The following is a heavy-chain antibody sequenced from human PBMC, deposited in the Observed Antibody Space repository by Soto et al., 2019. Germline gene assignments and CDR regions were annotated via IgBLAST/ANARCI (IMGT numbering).Heavy chain of an antibody. Sequence: LRLSCAASGFTFSSNSMNWVRQAPGKGLEWVSSISSSSNYIYYADSVKGRFTDSRDNAKNSLYLQMHSLRAEDTAVYYCARDVEYYDSSGHIRYFELWGRGTLVTVSS. D-gene: IGHD3-22*01. CDR1: GFTFSSNS. CDR3: ARDVEYYDSSGHIRYFEL. CDR2: ISSSSNYI. J-gene: IGHJ2*01. V-gene: IGHV3-21*01.